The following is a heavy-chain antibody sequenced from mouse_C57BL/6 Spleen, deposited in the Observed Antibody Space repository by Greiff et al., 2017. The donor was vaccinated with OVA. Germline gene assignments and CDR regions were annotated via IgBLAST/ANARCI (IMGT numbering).Heavy chain of an antibody. Sequence: QVQLQQPGAELVKPGASVKLSCKASGYTFTSYWMHWVKQRPGQGLEWIGMIHPNSGSTNYNEKFKSKATLTVDKSSSTAYMQLSSLTSEDSAVYYCARRGITTVTAPGFAYWGQGTLVTVSA. CDR2: IHPNSGST. D-gene: IGHD1-1*01. V-gene: IGHV1-64*01. J-gene: IGHJ3*01. CDR1: GYTFTSYW. CDR3: ARRGITTVTAPGFAY.